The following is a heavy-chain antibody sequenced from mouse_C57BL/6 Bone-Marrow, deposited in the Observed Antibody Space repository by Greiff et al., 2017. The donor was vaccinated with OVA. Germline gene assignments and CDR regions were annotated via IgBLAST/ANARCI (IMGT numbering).Heavy chain of an antibody. Sequence: QVQLQQSGAELMKPGASVKLSCKATGYTFTGYWIEWVKQRPGHGLEWIGEILPGSGSTTYNEKLKGKATFTADKSSNTANMQLSSLTTEYSAIDYCARGSYSSGPDYWGQGTTLTVSS. CDR1: GYTFTGYW. D-gene: IGHD3-2*02. CDR3: ARGSYSSGPDY. J-gene: IGHJ2*01. CDR2: ILPGSGST. V-gene: IGHV1-9*01.